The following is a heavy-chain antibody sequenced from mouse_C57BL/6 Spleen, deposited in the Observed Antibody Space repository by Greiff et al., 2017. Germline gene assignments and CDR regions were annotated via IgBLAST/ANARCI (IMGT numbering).Heavy chain of an antibody. CDR3: ARSMNFDV. CDR2: IYPGSGNT. V-gene: IGHV1-76*01. Sequence: QVQLQQSGAELVRPGASVKLSCKASGYTFTDYYINWVKQRPGQGLEWIARIYPGSGNTYYNEKFKGKATLTAEKSSSTAYMQLSSLTSEDSAVYFCARSMNFDVWGTGTTVTVSS. CDR1: GYTFTDYY. J-gene: IGHJ1*03.